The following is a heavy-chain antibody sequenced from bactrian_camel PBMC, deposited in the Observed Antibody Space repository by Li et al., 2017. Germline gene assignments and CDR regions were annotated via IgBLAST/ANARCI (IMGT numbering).Heavy chain of an antibody. CDR3: APDGMCPPGGGCSIICRFNH. Sequence: HVQLVESGGGSVRAGGSLRLSCGASGSIYGGACVGWLRQAPGKEREGVAVVDSNGRTSYVDSVKGRFTISKDNAKNTLYLQADNLKAEDTAMYYCAPDGMCPPGGGCSIICRFNHWGQGTQVTVS. CDR1: GSIYGGAC. J-gene: IGHJ4*01. D-gene: IGHD7*01. V-gene: IGHV3S26*01. CDR2: VDSNGRT.